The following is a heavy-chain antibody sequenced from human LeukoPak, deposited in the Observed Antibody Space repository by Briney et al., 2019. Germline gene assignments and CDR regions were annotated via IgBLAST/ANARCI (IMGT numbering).Heavy chain of an antibody. V-gene: IGHV1-46*01. CDR3: ARDRDSVVWSPSFDP. CDR1: GYTFTSYY. CDR2: INPSGGST. Sequence: GASVKVSCKASGYTFTSYYMHWVRQAPGQGLEWMGIINPSGGSTSYAQKFQGRVTMTRDTSTSTVYMELSRLRSDDTAVYYCARDRDSVVWSPSFDPWGQGTLVTVSS. D-gene: IGHD3-16*01. J-gene: IGHJ5*02.